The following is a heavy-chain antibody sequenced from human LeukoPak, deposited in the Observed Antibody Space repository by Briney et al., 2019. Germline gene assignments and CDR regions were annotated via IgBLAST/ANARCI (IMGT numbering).Heavy chain of an antibody. V-gene: IGHV1-2*02. J-gene: IGHJ4*02. D-gene: IGHD2-15*01. CDR1: GYTFTGYY. CDR2: INPNSGGT. CDR3: ARDRHIVVVVAATVSFDY. Sequence: ASVKVSCKASGYTFTGYYMHWVRQAPGQGLEWMGWINPNSGGTNYAQKFQGRVTMTRDTSISTAYMELSRLRSDDTAVYYCARDRHIVVVVAATVSFDYWGQGTLVTVSS.